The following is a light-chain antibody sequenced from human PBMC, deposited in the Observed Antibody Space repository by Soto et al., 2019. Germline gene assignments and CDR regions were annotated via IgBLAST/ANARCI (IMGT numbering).Light chain of an antibody. CDR1: QSVSSY. CDR3: QQYGSSPLT. Sequence: EIVLTQSPGTLSLSVGERVTLSCRASQSVSSYLAWYQQTPGQAPRLLIYDTSNSATGTPDRFSGSGSGTDFTLTISILEPEDFTVYYCQQYGSSPLTFGGGTTVEIK. CDR2: DTS. V-gene: IGKV3-20*01. J-gene: IGKJ4*01.